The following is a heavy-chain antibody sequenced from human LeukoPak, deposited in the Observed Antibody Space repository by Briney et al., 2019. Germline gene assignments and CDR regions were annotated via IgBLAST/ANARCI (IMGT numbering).Heavy chain of an antibody. CDR3: ARDRRYFDL. J-gene: IGHJ2*01. Sequence: ASVKVSCKASGGTFSSHVITWVRQATGQGLEWMGWINPNSGGTNYAQKFQGRVTMTRDTSISTAYMELSRLRSDDTAVYYCARDRRYFDLWGRGTLVTVSS. V-gene: IGHV1-2*02. CDR1: GGTFSSHV. CDR2: INPNSGGT.